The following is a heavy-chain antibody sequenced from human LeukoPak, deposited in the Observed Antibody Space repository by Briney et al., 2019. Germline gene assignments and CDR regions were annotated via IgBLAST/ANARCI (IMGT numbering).Heavy chain of an antibody. Sequence: GSSVKVSCKASGGTFSSYAISWVRQAPGQGLEWMGGIIPIFGTANYAQKFQGRVTITADESTSTAYMELSSLRSEDTAVYYCARNIHYGSGSYYDYWGQGTLVTVSS. J-gene: IGHJ4*02. V-gene: IGHV1-69*01. CDR1: GGTFSSYA. D-gene: IGHD3-10*01. CDR3: ARNIHYGSGSYYDY. CDR2: IIPIFGTA.